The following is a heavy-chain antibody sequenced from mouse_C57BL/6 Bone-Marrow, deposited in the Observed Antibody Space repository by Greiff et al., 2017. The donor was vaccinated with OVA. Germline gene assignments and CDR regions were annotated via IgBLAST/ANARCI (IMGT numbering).Heavy chain of an antibody. CDR1: GYTFTSYT. D-gene: IGHD1-1*01. CDR3: SRSYYYGSSYWFAY. V-gene: IGHV1-4*01. CDR2: INPSSGYT. Sequence: QVQLQQSGAELARPGASVKMSCKASGYTFTSYTMHWVKQRPGQGLEWIGYINPSSGYTKYNQKFKDKATLTADKSSRTANMQLSSLTSEASAVDYCSRSYYYGSSYWFAYWGQGTLVTVSA. J-gene: IGHJ3*01.